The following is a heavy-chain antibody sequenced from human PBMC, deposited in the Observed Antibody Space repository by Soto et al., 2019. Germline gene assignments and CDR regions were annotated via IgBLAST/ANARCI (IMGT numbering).Heavy chain of an antibody. D-gene: IGHD6-6*01. CDR3: ARDNRIAARPSGWFDP. CDR2: INPSGGST. V-gene: IGHV1-46*01. Sequence: QVQLVQSGAEVKKPGASVKVSCKASGYTFTSYYMHWVRQAPGQGLEWMGIINPSGGSTSYAQKFQGRVTMTRDTSTSTVYMELSSLRSEDTAVYYCARDNRIAARPSGWFDPWGQGTLVTVSS. CDR1: GYTFTSYY. J-gene: IGHJ5*02.